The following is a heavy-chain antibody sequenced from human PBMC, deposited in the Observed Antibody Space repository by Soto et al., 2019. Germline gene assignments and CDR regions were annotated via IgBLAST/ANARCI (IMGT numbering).Heavy chain of an antibody. D-gene: IGHD3-10*01. V-gene: IGHV4-31*03. CDR3: ARQITMVRGIDF. J-gene: IGHJ4*02. CDR1: GGSISSGGYY. CDR2: VYFNENT. Sequence: QVQLLESGPGLVKSSETLSLTCSISGGSISSGGYYWSWVRQRPGKGLEWIGYVYFNENTYYNPSLTTRVSISVGSSKSQFSLRLSSVTAADAAIYYCARQITMVRGIDFWGPGISVSVSS.